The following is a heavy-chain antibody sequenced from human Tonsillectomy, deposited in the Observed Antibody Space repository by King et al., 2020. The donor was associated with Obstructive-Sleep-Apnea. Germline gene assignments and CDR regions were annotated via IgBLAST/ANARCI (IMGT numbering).Heavy chain of an antibody. V-gene: IGHV2-5*02. J-gene: IGHJ5*02. CDR2: IYWDDDK. CDR1: GFALSTTGVG. D-gene: IGHD1-14*01. CDR3: AQPHPEGWFDP. Sequence: TLKESGPTLVKPTQTLTLTCTFSGFALSTTGVGVGWIRQPPGKALEWLALIYWDDDKLYSPSLKSRLTITKETSKNQVVLTMTRTDPVDTATYYCAQPHPEGWFDPWGQGTLVTVSS.